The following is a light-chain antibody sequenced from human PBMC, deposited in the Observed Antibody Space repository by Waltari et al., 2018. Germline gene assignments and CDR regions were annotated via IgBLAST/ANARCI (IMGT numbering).Light chain of an antibody. CDR3: QVWDADGDHVV. V-gene: IGLV3-21*03. CDR1: DIQTKT. Sequence: SYVLTQPPSVSVAPGKTAKITCGGTDIQTKTVQWYQQTPGRAPDLFVFDDAKRPSGIPERVSGSNSGSAATLTISRVEPGDEADYYCQVWDADGDHVVFGGGTRLTVL. J-gene: IGLJ3*02. CDR2: DDA.